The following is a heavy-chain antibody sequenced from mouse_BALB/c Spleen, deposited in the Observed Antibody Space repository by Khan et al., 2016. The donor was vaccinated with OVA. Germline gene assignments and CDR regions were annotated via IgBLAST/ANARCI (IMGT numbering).Heavy chain of an antibody. D-gene: IGHD2-14*01. V-gene: IGHV1-80*01. Sequence: QVQLKESGAELVRPGSSVKISCKASGYGFSNYLMNWVKQGPGQGLEWIGQIYPGDGNTNYNGKFKDKATLTVDKSSSTAYMQLSRLTSEDSAVYFGARSGYDYFAYWGQGTLVTVSA. CDR1: GYGFSNYL. CDR2: IYPGDGNT. J-gene: IGHJ3*01. CDR3: ARSGYDYFAY.